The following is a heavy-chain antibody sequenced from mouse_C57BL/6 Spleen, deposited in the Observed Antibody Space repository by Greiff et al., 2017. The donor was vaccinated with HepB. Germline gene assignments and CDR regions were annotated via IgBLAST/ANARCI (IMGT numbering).Heavy chain of an antibody. D-gene: IGHD2-4*01. V-gene: IGHV5-4*01. CDR2: ISDGGSYT. J-gene: IGHJ2*01. CDR3: ARDGGYDYESYFDY. Sequence: EVKLVESGGGLVKPGGSLKLSCAASGFTFSSYAMSWVRQTPEKRLEWVATISDGGSYTYYPDNVKGRFTISRDNAKNNLYLQMSHLKSEDTAMYYCARDGGYDYESYFDYWGQGTTLTVSS. CDR1: GFTFSSYA.